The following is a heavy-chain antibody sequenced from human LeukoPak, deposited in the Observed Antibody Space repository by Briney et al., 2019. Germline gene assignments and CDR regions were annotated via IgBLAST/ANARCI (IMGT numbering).Heavy chain of an antibody. J-gene: IGHJ4*02. CDR2: IKQDGSEK. CDR3: ARDWKSRGSPGVFDY. Sequence: GGSLRLSCAASGFTFSTYWMSWVRQAPGKGLEWVANIKQDGSEKYYVDSVKGRFTISRDNAKNSLYLQMNSLRAEDTAVYYCARDWKSRGSPGVFDYWGQGTLVTVSS. V-gene: IGHV3-7*01. D-gene: IGHD3-10*01. CDR1: GFTFSTYW.